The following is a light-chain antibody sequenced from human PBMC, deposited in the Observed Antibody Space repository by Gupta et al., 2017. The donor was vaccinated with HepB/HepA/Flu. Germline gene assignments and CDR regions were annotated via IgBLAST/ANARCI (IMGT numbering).Light chain of an antibody. CDR1: QSISSN. CDR2: GAS. Sequence: EIVMTQSPAATPASPGERAILSCRASQSISSNLAWYQQKPGQAPRLLIYGASTRATGILARFSGSGSGTEFTLTISSLQSEDFAVYYCQQHNNWPMTFGHGTKVEIK. V-gene: IGKV3-15*01. J-gene: IGKJ1*01. CDR3: QQHNNWPMT.